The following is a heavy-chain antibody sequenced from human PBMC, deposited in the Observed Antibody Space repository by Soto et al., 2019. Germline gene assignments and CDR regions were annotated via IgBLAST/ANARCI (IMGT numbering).Heavy chain of an antibody. J-gene: IGHJ4*02. Sequence: EVHLLESGGGVVQPGGSLRLSCAASGLTFKSYAMSWVRQAPGKGLEWVSGISGSGGSTDYADSVKGRFTISRDNSKNTLYLQMNSLRVEDTALYYCAKGQYSGVAGGLDYWGQGTLVTVSS. CDR3: AKGQYSGVAGGLDY. CDR2: ISGSGGST. V-gene: IGHV3-23*01. D-gene: IGHD1-26*01. CDR1: GLTFKSYA.